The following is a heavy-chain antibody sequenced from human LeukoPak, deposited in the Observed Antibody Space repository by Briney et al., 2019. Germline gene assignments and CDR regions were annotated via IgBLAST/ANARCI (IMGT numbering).Heavy chain of an antibody. CDR2: INPSGGST. V-gene: IGHV1-46*04. Sequence: GASVTVSCKASAYTFTTYYIHWVRQAPGQGLEWMGKINPSGGSTSYAQKLQGRVTMTRDMSTTTVYMELSSLRSEDTAVYYCARNPEDGRFSHFEYWGQGTLVTVSS. CDR3: ARNPEDGRFSHFEY. D-gene: IGHD5-24*01. J-gene: IGHJ4*02. CDR1: AYTFTTYY.